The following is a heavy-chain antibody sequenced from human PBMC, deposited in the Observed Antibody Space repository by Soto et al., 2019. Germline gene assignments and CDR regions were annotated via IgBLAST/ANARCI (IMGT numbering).Heavy chain of an antibody. CDR1: GFSLSTSGVG. CDR2: IYWNDDK. CDR3: AHSSSITIFGVVSSTDAFDI. Sequence: SGPTLVNPTQTLTLTCTFSGFSLSTSGVGVGWIRQPPGKALEWLALIYWNDDKRYSPSLKSRLTITKDTSKNQVVLTMTNMDPVDTATYYCAHSSSITIFGVVSSTDAFDIWGQGTMVTVSS. D-gene: IGHD3-3*01. J-gene: IGHJ3*02. V-gene: IGHV2-5*01.